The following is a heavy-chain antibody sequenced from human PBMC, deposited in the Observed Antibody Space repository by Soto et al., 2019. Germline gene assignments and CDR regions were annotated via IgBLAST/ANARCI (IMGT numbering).Heavy chain of an antibody. CDR3: AREGLRYFDWLLFWYFDL. CDR2: INHSGNT. CDR1: GGSFSGYY. J-gene: IGHJ2*01. V-gene: IGHV4-34*01. Sequence: QVQLQQWGAGLLKPSETLSLTCAVDGGSFSGYYWSWIRQPPGKGLEWIGEINHSGNTNYNPSLKIRVTISLDTSKNQFSLKLSSVTAADTAVYYCAREGLRYFDWLLFWYFDLWGRGTLVTVSS. D-gene: IGHD3-9*01.